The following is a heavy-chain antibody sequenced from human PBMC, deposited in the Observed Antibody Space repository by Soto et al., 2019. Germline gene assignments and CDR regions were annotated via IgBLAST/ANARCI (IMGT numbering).Heavy chain of an antibody. Sequence: PGGSLRLSCAASGFTFSSYWMHWVRQAPGKGLVWVSRINSDGSSTSYADSVKGRFTISRDNAKNTLYLQMNSLRAEDTAVYYCARGTLQYPDGMDVWGQGTTVTVSS. CDR2: INSDGSST. CDR1: GFTFSSYW. D-gene: IGHD4-4*01. V-gene: IGHV3-74*01. CDR3: ARGTLQYPDGMDV. J-gene: IGHJ6*02.